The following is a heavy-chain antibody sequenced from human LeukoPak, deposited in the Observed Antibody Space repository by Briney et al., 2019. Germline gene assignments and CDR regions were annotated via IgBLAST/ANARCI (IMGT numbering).Heavy chain of an antibody. CDR2: SIPIFGTA. CDR3: ARDRASGITMVPWFDP. J-gene: IGHJ5*02. CDR1: GGTFSSYA. Sequence: SVKVSCKASGGTFSSYAISWVRQAPGQGLEWMGGSIPIFGTANYAQKFQGRVTITADESTSTAYMELSSLRSEDTAVYYCARDRASGITMVPWFDPWGQGTLVTVSS. D-gene: IGHD3-10*01. V-gene: IGHV1-69*01.